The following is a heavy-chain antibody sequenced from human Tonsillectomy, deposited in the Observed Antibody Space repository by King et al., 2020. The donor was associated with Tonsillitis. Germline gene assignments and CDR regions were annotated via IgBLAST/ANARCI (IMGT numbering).Heavy chain of an antibody. D-gene: IGHD2-2*01. CDR3: ARHIRPPIVVVPGAQGPYYHMDV. J-gene: IGHJ6*03. Sequence: VQLVESGAEVKKPGSSVKVSCKASGGTFNSYALSWVRQAPGQGLEWMGGIIPLFGTANYAQKFQGRVTITADESTSTVHMELSSLRSEDTAVYYCARHIRPPIVVVPGAQGPYYHMDVWGKGTTVTVSS. CDR2: IIPLFGTA. V-gene: IGHV1-69*01. CDR1: GGTFNSYA.